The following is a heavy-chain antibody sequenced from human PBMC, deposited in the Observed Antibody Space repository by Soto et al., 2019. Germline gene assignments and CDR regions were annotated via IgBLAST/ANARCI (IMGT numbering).Heavy chain of an antibody. Sequence: EVQLVESGGGLVQPGRSLRLSCAASGFTFDDYAMHWVRQAPGKGLEWVSGISWNSGSIGYADSVKGRFTISRDNAKNSLYLQMNSLRAEDTALYYCAQDYSSSWYTPLDYWGQGTLVTVSS. CDR3: AQDYSSSWYTPLDY. D-gene: IGHD6-13*01. CDR1: GFTFDDYA. V-gene: IGHV3-9*01. J-gene: IGHJ4*02. CDR2: ISWNSGSI.